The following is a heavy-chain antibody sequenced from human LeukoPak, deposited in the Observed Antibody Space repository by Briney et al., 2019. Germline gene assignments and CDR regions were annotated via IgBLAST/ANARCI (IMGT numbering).Heavy chain of an antibody. CDR3: ARWASAMDD. Sequence: GGSLRLSCAGSGFTFSSYAMHWVRRAPGKGLEYVSAISTDGGSTFYANSVKGRFTISRDNSKNTLYLQMGSLRAEDMGVYYCARWASAMDDWGKGTMVTVSS. V-gene: IGHV3-64*01. J-gene: IGHJ6*03. CDR1: GFTFSSYA. CDR2: ISTDGGST.